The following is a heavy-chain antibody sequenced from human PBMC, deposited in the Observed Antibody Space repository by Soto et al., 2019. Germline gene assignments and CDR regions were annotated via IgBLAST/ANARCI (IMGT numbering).Heavy chain of an antibody. CDR3: ARGNVLRFLEWLSPYYYYGMDV. CDR2: IYYSGST. D-gene: IGHD3-3*01. Sequence: QVQLQESGPGLVKPSETLSLTCTVSGGSVSSGSYYWAWIRQPPGTGLEWIGYIYYSGSTNYSPSIKIQVTISVDTTKNQFALKLSSVTAADTAVYYCARGNVLRFLEWLSPYYYYGMDVWGQGTTVTVSS. J-gene: IGHJ6*02. CDR1: GGSVSSGSYY. V-gene: IGHV4-61*01.